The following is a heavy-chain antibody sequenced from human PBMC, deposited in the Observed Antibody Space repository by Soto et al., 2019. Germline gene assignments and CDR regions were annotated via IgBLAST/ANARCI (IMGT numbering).Heavy chain of an antibody. D-gene: IGHD7-27*01. CDR3: ARGWGRIFDY. J-gene: IGHJ4*02. V-gene: IGHV4-34*01. CDR2: INHSGST. CDR1: GGSFSGYY. Sequence: QVQLQQWGAGLLKPSETLSLTCAVYGGSFSGYYWSWIRQPPGKGLEWIGEINHSGSTNYNPSLXSXAXKXLDTSKIQFSLKLSSVTAADTAVYYCARGWGRIFDYWGQGTLVTVSS.